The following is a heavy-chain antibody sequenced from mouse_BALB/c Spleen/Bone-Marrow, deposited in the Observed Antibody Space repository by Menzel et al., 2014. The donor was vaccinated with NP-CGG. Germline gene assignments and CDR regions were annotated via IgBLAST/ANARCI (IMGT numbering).Heavy chain of an antibody. CDR3: ARGGNFAWFAY. V-gene: IGHV5-17*02. J-gene: IGHJ3*01. D-gene: IGHD2-1*01. CDR1: GFTFSSFG. CDR2: ISSGSSTI. Sequence: EVQGVESGGGLVQPGGSRKLSCAASGFTFSSFGMDWVRQAPEKGLEWVAYISSGSSTIYYADTVKGRFTISRDNPKNTLFLQMTSLRSEDTAMYYCARGGNFAWFAYWGQGTLVTVSA.